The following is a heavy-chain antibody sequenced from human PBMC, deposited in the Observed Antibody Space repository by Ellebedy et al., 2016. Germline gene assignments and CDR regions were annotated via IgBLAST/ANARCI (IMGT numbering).Heavy chain of an antibody. CDR2: IYYTGST. CDR1: GDSMTSHS. Sequence: SETLSLXXTVSGDSMTSHSWSWIRQSPGGRLEWIGYIYYTGSTNYNPSLKSRVSMSLDTSKKQFSLNLSSVTAADTAVYYCAGGSGWLTDSWGQGTLVTVSS. J-gene: IGHJ4*02. V-gene: IGHV4-59*11. D-gene: IGHD5-12*01. CDR3: AGGSGWLTDS.